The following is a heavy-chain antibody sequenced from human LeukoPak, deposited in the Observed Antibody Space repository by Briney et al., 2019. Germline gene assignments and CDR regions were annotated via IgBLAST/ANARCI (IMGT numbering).Heavy chain of an antibody. J-gene: IGHJ4*02. CDR2: INTGNSNT. V-gene: IGHV1-3*04. CDR3: ATRSESSYGGVFDF. D-gene: IGHD3-10*01. Sequence: ASVMVSCKASGYTFTRYAMHWVRQAPGQSLDWMGWINTGNSNTKYSPKFQGRVTLSRDTSANTVYMEVTSLRSEDTAVYYCATRSESSYGGVFDFWGQGSLVTVSS. CDR1: GYTFTRYA.